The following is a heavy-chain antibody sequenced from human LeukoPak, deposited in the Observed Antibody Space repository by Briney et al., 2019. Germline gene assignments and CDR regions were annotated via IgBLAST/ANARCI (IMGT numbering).Heavy chain of an antibody. CDR1: GFTFSSYA. V-gene: IGHV3-30-3*01. Sequence: GRSLRLSCAASGFTFSSYAMHWVRQAPGKGLEWVAVISYDGSNKYYADSVKGRFTISRDNSKITLYLQMNSLRGDDTAVYYCARGLEYYFDYWGQGTLVTVSS. J-gene: IGHJ4*02. CDR3: ARGLEYYFDY. CDR2: ISYDGSNK. D-gene: IGHD3-3*01.